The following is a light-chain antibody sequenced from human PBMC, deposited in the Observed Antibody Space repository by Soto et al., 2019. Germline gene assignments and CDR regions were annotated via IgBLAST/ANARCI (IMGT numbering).Light chain of an antibody. CDR2: GAS. V-gene: IGKV3-20*01. CDR1: QSVSSSSY. CDR3: RQYGSSPSYT. Sequence: EIVLTQSPGTLSLSPGERATLSCRASQSVSSSSYLAWYQQKPGQAPRLLIYGASSRATGIPDRFSGSGSATDFYLTISRLEHEDFEVYYCRQYGSSPSYTFGQGTKREIK. J-gene: IGKJ2*01.